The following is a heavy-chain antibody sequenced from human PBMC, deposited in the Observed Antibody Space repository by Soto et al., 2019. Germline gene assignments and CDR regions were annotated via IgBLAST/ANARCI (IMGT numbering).Heavy chain of an antibody. CDR3: ARVAYSSGWSEWFDP. CDR2: IWFDGSNK. J-gene: IGHJ5*02. V-gene: IGHV3-33*01. Sequence: GGSLRLSCAASGFTFSSYGMHWVRQAPGKGLEWVAVIWFDGSNKYYADSVKGRFTISRDNSKNTLYLQMNSPRAEDTAVYYCARVAYSSGWSEWFDPWGQGTLVTVS. CDR1: GFTFSSYG. D-gene: IGHD6-19*01.